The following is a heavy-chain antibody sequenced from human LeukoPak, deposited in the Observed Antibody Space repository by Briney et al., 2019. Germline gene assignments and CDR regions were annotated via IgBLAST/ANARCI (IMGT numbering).Heavy chain of an antibody. CDR3: ATGRDTTGYWGH. Sequence: ASVTVSCKTSGYTFTSETINWVRQAPGQGLEWMGWIDTNTGNPTYAQGFTGRFVFSLDTSVSTTYLQIYSLKVEDTAVYYCATGRDTTGYWGHWGQGSLVTVSS. CDR1: GYTFTSET. D-gene: IGHD3-22*01. V-gene: IGHV7-4-1*01. J-gene: IGHJ4*02. CDR2: IDTNTGNP.